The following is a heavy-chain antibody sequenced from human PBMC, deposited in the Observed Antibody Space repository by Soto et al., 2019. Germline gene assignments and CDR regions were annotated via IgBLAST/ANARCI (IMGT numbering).Heavy chain of an antibody. D-gene: IGHD1-26*01. CDR3: ARLPFFGIRIVDDDYGDY. V-gene: IGHV4-39*01. CDR2: IYYSGST. Sequence: PSETLSLTCTVSRGSISSSSYYWGWIRQPPGKGLEWIGTIYYSGSTYYNPSLKSRVTISVDTSKNQFSLRLSSVTAAVTAVYYCARLPFFGIRIVDDDYGDYWGQGTLVTVSS. CDR1: RGSISSSSYY. J-gene: IGHJ4*02.